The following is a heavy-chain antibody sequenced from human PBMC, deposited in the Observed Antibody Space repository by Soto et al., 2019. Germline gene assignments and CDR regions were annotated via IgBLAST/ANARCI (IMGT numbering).Heavy chain of an antibody. CDR1: GFTFSSYW. V-gene: IGHV3-74*01. CDR2: INSDGSST. J-gene: IGHJ4*02. CDR3: ARDLAYSSSWTTHFDY. D-gene: IGHD6-13*01. Sequence: GRSLRLSCAASGFTFSSYWMHWVSQATGKGLVWVSRINSDGSSTSYADSVKGRFTISRDNAKNTLYLQMNSLRAEDTAVYYCARDLAYSSSWTTHFDYWGQGTLVTVSS.